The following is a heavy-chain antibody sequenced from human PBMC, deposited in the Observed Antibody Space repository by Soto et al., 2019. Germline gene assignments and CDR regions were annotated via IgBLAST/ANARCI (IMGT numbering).Heavy chain of an antibody. CDR3: ARDNVGITMVRGVPPAFGMDV. D-gene: IGHD3-10*01. Sequence: HPGGSLRLSCAASGFTFSSYAMHWVRQAPGKGLEWVAVISYDGSNKYYADSVKGRFTISRDNSKNTLYLQMNSLRAEDTAVYYCARDNVGITMVRGVPPAFGMDVWGQGTTVTVSS. CDR1: GFTFSSYA. V-gene: IGHV3-30-3*01. CDR2: ISYDGSNK. J-gene: IGHJ6*02.